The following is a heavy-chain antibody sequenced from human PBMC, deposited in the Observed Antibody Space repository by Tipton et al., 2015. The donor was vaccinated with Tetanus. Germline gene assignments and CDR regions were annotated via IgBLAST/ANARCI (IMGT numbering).Heavy chain of an antibody. CDR1: GVSMRNGGFS. D-gene: IGHD2-2*02. V-gene: IGHV4-30-2*01. CDR3: ARAPYPSPGKYFFDY. J-gene: IGHJ4*02. CDR2: MYHTGGS. Sequence: TLSLTCTVSGVSMRNGGFSWSWIRQPPGKGLEWIGYMYHTGGSYYNPSLKSRVTMSVDLSNNQFSLSLRFGSAADTAVYYCARAPYPSPGKYFFDYWGQGILVTVSS.